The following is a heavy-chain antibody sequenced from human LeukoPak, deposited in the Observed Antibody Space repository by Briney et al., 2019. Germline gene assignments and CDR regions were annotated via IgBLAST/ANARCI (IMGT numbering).Heavy chain of an antibody. CDR2: INLDGSRT. D-gene: IGHD6-13*01. J-gene: IGHJ4*02. Sequence: PGGSLRLSCAAPGFSFSGYWMHWVRQAPGKGLVWVSLINLDGSRTTYADSVKGRFTISRDNAKNTLYLQMNSLRAEDTAVYYCVRESGYTYGAWGQGTLVTVSS. CDR1: GFSFSGYW. CDR3: VRESGYTYGA. V-gene: IGHV3-74*01.